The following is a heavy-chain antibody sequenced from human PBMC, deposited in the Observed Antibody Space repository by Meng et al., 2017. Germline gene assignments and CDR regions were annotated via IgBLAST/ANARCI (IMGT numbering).Heavy chain of an antibody. CDR2: IYHSGST. J-gene: IGHJ4*02. D-gene: IGHD6-6*01. V-gene: IGHV4-4*02. Sequence: GPLLEAGPGLVKPSGTLALTCAASGGSSSSSNWWRWVRQPPGKGLEWIGEIYHSGSTNYNPSLKSRVTISVDKSKNQFSLKLSSVTAADTAVYYCARLESIAARQRAVYYFDYWGQGTLVTVSS. CDR3: ARLESIAARQRAVYYFDY. CDR1: GGSSSSSNW.